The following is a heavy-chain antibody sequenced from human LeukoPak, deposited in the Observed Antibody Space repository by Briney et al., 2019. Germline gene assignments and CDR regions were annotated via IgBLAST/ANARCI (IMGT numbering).Heavy chain of an antibody. V-gene: IGHV5-51*01. J-gene: IGHJ5*02. CDR2: IYPGDSDT. D-gene: IGHD1-26*01. CDR3: ATYIVGATGGRGNWFDP. Sequence: GESLQISCKGSGYSFTSYWIGWVRQMPGKGLEWMGIIYPGDSDTRYSPSFQGQVTISADKSISTAYLQWSSLKASDTAMYYCATYIVGATGGRGNWFDPWGQGTLVTVSS. CDR1: GYSFTSYW.